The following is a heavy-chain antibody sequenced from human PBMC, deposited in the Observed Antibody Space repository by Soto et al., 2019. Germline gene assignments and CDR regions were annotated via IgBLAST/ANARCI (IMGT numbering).Heavy chain of an antibody. J-gene: IGHJ4*02. V-gene: IGHV6-1*01. CDR1: GDSVSSNSAA. D-gene: IGHD1-26*01. Sequence: QVQLQQSGPGLVKPSQTLSVTCGISGDSVSSNSAAWNWLRQSPSRGLEWLGRTYYRSKWYNDYAVSVESRITINPDTSKNHFSLQLNFVTPEDTAVYLCARGEQYSGRIFDYWGQGTLVTVSS. CDR2: TYYRSKWYN. CDR3: ARGEQYSGRIFDY.